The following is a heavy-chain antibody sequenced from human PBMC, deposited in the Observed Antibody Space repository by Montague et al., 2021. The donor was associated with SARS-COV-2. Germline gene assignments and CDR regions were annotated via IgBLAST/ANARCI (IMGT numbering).Heavy chain of an antibody. J-gene: IGHJ4*02. V-gene: IGHV2-70*11. CDR1: GFSLSTSGMC. Sequence: PALVKPTPTLTLTCTFSGFSLSTSGMCVSWIRQPPGKALEWLARIDWDDDKYYSTSLKTRLTISKDTSKNQVVLTMTNMDPVDTATYYCARETGTTVSLDYWSQGTLVTVSS. D-gene: IGHD1-7*01. CDR2: IDWDDDK. CDR3: ARETGTTVSLDY.